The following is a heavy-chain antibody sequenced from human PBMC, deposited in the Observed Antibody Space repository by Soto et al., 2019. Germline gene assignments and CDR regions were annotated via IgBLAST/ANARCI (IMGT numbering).Heavy chain of an antibody. Sequence: SETLSLTCTVSGGSISSYYWSWIRQPPGKGLEWIGYIFYSGSTNYNPSLKSRVTISVDTSKNQFSLKLTSVTAADTAAYYCARDKITGLFDYWGQGTLVTVSS. V-gene: IGHV4-59*12. CDR3: ARDKITGLFDY. J-gene: IGHJ4*02. CDR2: IFYSGST. D-gene: IGHD2-8*02. CDR1: GGSISSYY.